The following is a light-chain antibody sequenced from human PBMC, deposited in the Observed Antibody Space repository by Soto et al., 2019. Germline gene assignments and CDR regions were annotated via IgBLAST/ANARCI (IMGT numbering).Light chain of an antibody. CDR3: QQRFDWLYT. CDR1: QSVGSS. J-gene: IGKJ2*01. CDR2: DAS. Sequence: EIVLTQSPATLSLSPGARATLSCRASQSVGSSLGWYQQRAGQAPRLLIYDASNRASGIPARFRGGGSGTDFTLTISSLEPEDFAVYYCQQRFDWLYTFGQGTKVEIK. V-gene: IGKV3-11*01.